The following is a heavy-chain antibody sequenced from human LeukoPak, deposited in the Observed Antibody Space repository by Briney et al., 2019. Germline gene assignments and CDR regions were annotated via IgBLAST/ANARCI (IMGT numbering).Heavy chain of an antibody. Sequence: GGSLRLSCAASGFTFSSFWMSWVRQAPGQGLEWVANIQQDGSERYYVDSVKGRFTISRDNAKNSLYLQMDSLTAEDTAVYYCARRSSGWDVDYWGQGALVTVSS. CDR1: GFTFSSFW. D-gene: IGHD6-19*01. J-gene: IGHJ4*02. CDR2: IQQDGSER. V-gene: IGHV3-7*01. CDR3: ARRSSGWDVDY.